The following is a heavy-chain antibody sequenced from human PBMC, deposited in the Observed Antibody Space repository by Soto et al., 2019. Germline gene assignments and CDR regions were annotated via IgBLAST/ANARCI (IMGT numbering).Heavy chain of an antibody. CDR2: MSPNSGNT. CDR3: ARGPPNWGFDY. J-gene: IGHJ4*02. D-gene: IGHD7-27*01. Sequence: QVKLVQSGAEVKKPGASVKVSCKASGYTFTSYDINWVRQATGQGLEWVGWMSPNSGNTGYAQKFQGRVTMTRTTSASTAYMELTSLRSDDTAIYYCARGPPNWGFDYWGQGTLVTVSS. CDR1: GYTFTSYD. V-gene: IGHV1-8*01.